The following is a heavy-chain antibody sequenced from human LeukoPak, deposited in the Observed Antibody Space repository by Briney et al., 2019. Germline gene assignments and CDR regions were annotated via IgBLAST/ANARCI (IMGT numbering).Heavy chain of an antibody. CDR3: AKESDVAAAGIDY. J-gene: IGHJ4*02. V-gene: IGHV3-30*02. CDR1: GFIFSGYG. D-gene: IGHD6-13*01. Sequence: GGSLRLSCAASGFIFSGYGMRWVRQAPGKGLQWVTFIRYEGSNKYYADSVKGRFTISRDNSKNTLYLQMNSLRVEDTAVYYCAKESDVAAAGIDYWGQGTLVTVSS. CDR2: IRYEGSNK.